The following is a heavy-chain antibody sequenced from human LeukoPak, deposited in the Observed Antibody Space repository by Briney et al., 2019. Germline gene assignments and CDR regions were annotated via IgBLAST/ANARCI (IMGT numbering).Heavy chain of an antibody. CDR3: AKNWLPMVRGVIIRDYYGMDV. Sequence: GGSLRLSCAASGFTVSGNYMSWVRQAPGKGLEWVSLIYSGGTTYYADSVKGRFTISRDNSKNTLYLQMNSLRAEDTAVYYCAKNWLPMVRGVIIRDYYGMDVWGQGTTVTVSS. J-gene: IGHJ6*02. CDR2: IYSGGTT. V-gene: IGHV3-53*01. D-gene: IGHD3-10*01. CDR1: GFTVSGNY.